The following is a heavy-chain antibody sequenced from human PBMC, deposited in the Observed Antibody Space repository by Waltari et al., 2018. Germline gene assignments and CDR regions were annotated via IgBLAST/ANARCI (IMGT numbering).Heavy chain of an antibody. Sequence: EVQLVESGGGLIQPGGSLRLSCAASGFTVSSNYMSWVRQAPGKGLEWVSVISGGGSTYYADSVKGRFTISRDNSKNTLYLQMNSLRAEDTAVYYCARGPPRYGSGSPMDYWGQGTLVTVSS. CDR2: ISGGGST. CDR3: ARGPPRYGSGSPMDY. D-gene: IGHD3-10*01. CDR1: GFTVSSNY. J-gene: IGHJ4*02. V-gene: IGHV3-53*01.